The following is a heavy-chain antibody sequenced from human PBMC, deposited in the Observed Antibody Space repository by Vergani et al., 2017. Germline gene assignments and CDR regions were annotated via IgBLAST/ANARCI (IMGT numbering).Heavy chain of an antibody. V-gene: IGHV1-3*01. CDR2: INAGNGNT. CDR3: ARDGIKYNWFDP. CDR1: GYTFTSYD. Sequence: VQLVQSGAEVKKPGASVKVSCKASGYTFTSYDMHWVRQAPGQRLEWMGWINAGNGNTKYSQKFQGRVTITRDTSASTAYMELSSLRSEDTAVYYCARDGIKYNWFDPWGQGTLVTVSS. J-gene: IGHJ5*02. D-gene: IGHD1-26*01.